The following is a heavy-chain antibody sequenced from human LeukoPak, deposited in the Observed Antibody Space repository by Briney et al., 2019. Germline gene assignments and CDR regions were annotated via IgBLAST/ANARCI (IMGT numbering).Heavy chain of an antibody. J-gene: IGHJ4*02. CDR3: ARTMVGATFYFDF. D-gene: IGHD1-26*01. V-gene: IGHV4-30-2*02. Sequence: SQTLSLTCAVSGGSISSGGYSWSWIRQPPGKGLEWIGYIYHSGSTYYNPSLKSRVTISVDTSKNQFSLKLSSVTAADMAVYYCARTMVGATFYFDFWGQGTLVTVSS. CDR2: IYHSGST. CDR1: GGSISSGGYS.